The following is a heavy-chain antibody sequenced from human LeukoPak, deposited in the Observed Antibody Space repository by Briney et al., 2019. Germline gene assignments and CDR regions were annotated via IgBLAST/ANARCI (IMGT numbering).Heavy chain of an antibody. CDR1: GFTFSSYS. Sequence: GGSLRLSCAASGFTFSSYSMNWVRQAPGKGLEWVSSISSSSSYIYYADSVKGRFTISRDNSKNTLYLQMDSLRAEDTAVYYCARVGPHYGMDVWGQGTTVTVSS. J-gene: IGHJ6*02. V-gene: IGHV3-21*04. CDR3: ARVGPHYGMDV. CDR2: ISSSSSYI.